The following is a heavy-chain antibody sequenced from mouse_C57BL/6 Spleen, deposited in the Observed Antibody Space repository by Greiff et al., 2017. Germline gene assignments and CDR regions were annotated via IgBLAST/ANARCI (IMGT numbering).Heavy chain of an antibody. CDR2: ISYDGSN. V-gene: IGHV3-6*01. D-gene: IGHD1-1*01. J-gene: IGHJ2*01. CDR1: GYSITSGYY. Sequence: ESGPGLVKPSQSLSLTCSVTGYSITSGYYWNWIRQFPGNKLEWMGYISYDGSNNYHPSLKNRISITRDTSKNQFFLKLNSVTTEDTATYYCASLITTVVVFDYWGQGTTLTVSS. CDR3: ASLITTVVVFDY.